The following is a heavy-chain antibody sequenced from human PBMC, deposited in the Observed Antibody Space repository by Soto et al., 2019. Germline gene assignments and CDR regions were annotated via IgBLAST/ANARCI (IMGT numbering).Heavy chain of an antibody. CDR2: ISSNGGST. CDR3: ARGAAVAGTAGAFDI. D-gene: IGHD6-19*01. Sequence: EVQLVESGEGLVQPGGSLRLSCAASGFTFSSYDMHWVRQAPGKGLEYVSAISSNGGSTYYADSVKGRFTISRDNSKNTLYLQMGSLRAEDMAVYYCARGAAVAGTAGAFDIWGQGTMVTVSS. V-gene: IGHV3-64*02. CDR1: GFTFSSYD. J-gene: IGHJ3*02.